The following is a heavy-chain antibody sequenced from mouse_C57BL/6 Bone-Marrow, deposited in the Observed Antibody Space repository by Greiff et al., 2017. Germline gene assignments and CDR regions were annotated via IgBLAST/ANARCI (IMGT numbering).Heavy chain of an antibody. D-gene: IGHD1-1*01. CDR2: IYPRSGNT. CDR1: GYTFTSYG. V-gene: IGHV1-81*01. CDR3: ARWARYYGFAY. Sequence: QVQLKESGAELVRPGASVKLSCKASGYTFTSYGISWVKQSTGQGLEWIGEIYPRSGNTYYNEKFKGKATMTADKSSSTAYMELRSLTSEDSAVXFCARWARYYGFAYWGQGTMVTVSA. J-gene: IGHJ3*01.